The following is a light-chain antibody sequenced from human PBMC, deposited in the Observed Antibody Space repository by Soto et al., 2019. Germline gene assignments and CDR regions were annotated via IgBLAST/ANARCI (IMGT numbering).Light chain of an antibody. CDR2: GAS. V-gene: IGKV3-15*01. CDR1: QSVSNN. J-gene: IGKJ1*01. Sequence: EIVMTQSPATLSVSPGERATLSCRASQSVSNNLAWYQKKPGQAPRLLIYGASTRATGIPARFSGSGSGTQFTLAISSLQSEDLAFYYCQQYNNWSTFGQGTRVDIK. CDR3: QQYNNWST.